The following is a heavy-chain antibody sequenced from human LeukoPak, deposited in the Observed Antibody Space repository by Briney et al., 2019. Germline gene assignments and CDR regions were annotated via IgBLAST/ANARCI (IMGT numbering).Heavy chain of an antibody. V-gene: IGHV1-2*02. Sequence: ASVKVSCKASGYTFTGYYMHWVRQAPGQGLEWMGWINPNSGGTNYAQKFQGRVTMTRDTSISTAYMELSRLRSDDTAVYYCARDKYDILTGYLFDYWGQGTLVTVSS. D-gene: IGHD3-9*01. J-gene: IGHJ4*02. CDR3: ARDKYDILTGYLFDY. CDR1: GYTFTGYY. CDR2: INPNSGGT.